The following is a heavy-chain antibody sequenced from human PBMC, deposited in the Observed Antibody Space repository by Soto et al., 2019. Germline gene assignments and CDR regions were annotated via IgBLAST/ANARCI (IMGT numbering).Heavy chain of an antibody. D-gene: IGHD2-15*01. J-gene: IGHJ6*02. CDR1: GFTFSSYW. CDR2: INSDGSST. Sequence: EVQLVESGGGLVQPGGSLRLSCAASGFTFSSYWMHWVRQAPGKGLVWVSRINSDGSSTSYADSVKGRFTISRDNAKNTLYLQMNSLRAEDTAVYYCARGSERYCNGGSCYEDGMDVWGQGTTVTVSS. V-gene: IGHV3-74*01. CDR3: ARGSERYCNGGSCYEDGMDV.